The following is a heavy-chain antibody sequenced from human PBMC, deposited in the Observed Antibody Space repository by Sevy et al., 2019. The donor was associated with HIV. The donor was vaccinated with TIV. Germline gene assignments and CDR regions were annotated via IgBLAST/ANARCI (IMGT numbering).Heavy chain of an antibody. V-gene: IGHV3-23*01. CDR3: AKDLGEWQQPNEFDY. D-gene: IGHD3-16*01. Sequence: GGSLRLSCGASGFSFSTYTMNWVRQAPGKGLEWVSGISGSGGSTYYADSVKGRFTISRDNSKNTLYLHMNSRRAEDTAVYYCAKDLGEWQQPNEFDYWGQGTLVTVSS. J-gene: IGHJ4*02. CDR1: GFSFSTYT. CDR2: ISGSGGST.